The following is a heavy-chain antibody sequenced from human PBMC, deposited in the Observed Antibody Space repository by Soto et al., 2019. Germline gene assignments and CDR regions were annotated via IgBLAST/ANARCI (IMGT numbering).Heavy chain of an antibody. J-gene: IGHJ4*02. Sequence: PSETLSLTCTVSGGSISNYYRNWIRQSPGKGLEWIGYIYSSGSTHYNPSLQNRVTISIDTSKNQVSLKVNSVTAADTAVYYCARDHPHSYGVYYFDYWGQGTPVTVS. CDR1: GGSISNYY. D-gene: IGHD5-18*01. V-gene: IGHV4-59*01. CDR2: IYSSGST. CDR3: ARDHPHSYGVYYFDY.